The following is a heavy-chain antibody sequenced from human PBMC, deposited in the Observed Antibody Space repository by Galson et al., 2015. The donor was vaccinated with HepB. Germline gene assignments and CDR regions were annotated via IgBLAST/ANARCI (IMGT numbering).Heavy chain of an antibody. CDR1: GFTFTSYA. CDR2: ISGSGSTT. V-gene: IGHV3-23*01. Sequence: SLRLSCAASGFTFTSYAMSWVRQAPGKGLEWVSGISGSGSTTYADSVKDRFTISRDNSKNTLYLQMNSLRAEDTAVYYCAKEASTSDFDYWGQGTLVTVSS. CDR3: AKEASTSDFDY. J-gene: IGHJ4*02.